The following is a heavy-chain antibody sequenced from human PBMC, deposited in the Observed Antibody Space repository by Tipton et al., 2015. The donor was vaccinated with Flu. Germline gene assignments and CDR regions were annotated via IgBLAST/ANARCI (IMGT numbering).Heavy chain of an antibody. Sequence: LRLSCTVSGVSIRTTSYHWGWIRQPPGKGLEWIASLSYSGSTFYKSSLKSRVTISVDTSKNQFSLKVSSVTAADTAVYYCASHPPPRISVPAPFDYWGQGILVTASS. CDR1: GVSIRTTSYH. D-gene: IGHD6-19*01. CDR2: LSYSGST. J-gene: IGHJ4*02. CDR3: ASHPPPRISVPAPFDY. V-gene: IGHV4-39*01.